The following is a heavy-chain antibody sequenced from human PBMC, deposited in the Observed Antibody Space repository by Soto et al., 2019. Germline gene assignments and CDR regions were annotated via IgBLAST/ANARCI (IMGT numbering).Heavy chain of an antibody. CDR2: IYHSGST. CDR3: AATGSGYYSFDY. V-gene: IGHV4-38-2*01. CDR1: GYSISSGYY. J-gene: IGHJ4*02. Sequence: PSETLSLTCAVSGYSISSGYYWGWIRQPPGKGLEWIGSIYHSGSTYYNPSLKSRVTISVDTSKNQFSLKLSSVTAADTAVYYCAATGSGYYSFDYWGQGTMVTVSS. D-gene: IGHD3-3*01.